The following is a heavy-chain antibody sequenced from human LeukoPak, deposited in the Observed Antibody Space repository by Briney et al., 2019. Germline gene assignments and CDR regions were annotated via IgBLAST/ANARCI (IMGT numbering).Heavy chain of an antibody. J-gene: IGHJ4*02. D-gene: IGHD3-3*01. CDR1: GGSISSGGYY. Sequence: KPSETLSLTCTVSGGSISSGGYYWSWIRQHPGKGLEWIGYIYYSGSTYYNPSLKSRVTISVDTSKNQFSLKLSSVTAADTAVYYCARFFAGDYYFDYWGQGTLVTVSS. CDR2: IYYSGST. V-gene: IGHV4-31*03. CDR3: ARFFAGDYYFDY.